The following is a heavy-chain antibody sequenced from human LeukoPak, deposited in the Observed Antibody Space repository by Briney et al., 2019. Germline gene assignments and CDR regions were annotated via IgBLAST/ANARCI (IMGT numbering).Heavy chain of an antibody. D-gene: IGHD6-13*01. V-gene: IGHV3-13*01. CDR2: IGTDGDT. J-gene: IGHJ4*02. CDR3: ARGPRAYKYYSSWYFDY. Sequence: GGSLRLSCAASGFTFSSYAMHWVRQATGRGLEWVSGIGTDGDTYYAGSVKGRFNISRENAKNSLYLQMNSLRGGDTAVYYCARGPRAYKYYSSWYFDYWGQGTLVTVSS. CDR1: GFTFSSYA.